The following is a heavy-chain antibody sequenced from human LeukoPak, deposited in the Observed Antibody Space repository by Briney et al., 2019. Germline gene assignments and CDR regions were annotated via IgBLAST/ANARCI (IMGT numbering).Heavy chain of an antibody. D-gene: IGHD2-15*01. Sequence: PSETLSLTCTVSGGSISSYYWSWIRQPPGEGLEWIVYIYYSGSTNYNPSLKSRVTISVDTSKNQFSLKLSSVTAADTAVYHCAGVVVAAYHREYYFDYWGQGTLVTVSS. CDR2: IYYSGST. J-gene: IGHJ4*02. CDR3: AGVVVAAYHREYYFDY. CDR1: GGSISSYY. V-gene: IGHV4-59*01.